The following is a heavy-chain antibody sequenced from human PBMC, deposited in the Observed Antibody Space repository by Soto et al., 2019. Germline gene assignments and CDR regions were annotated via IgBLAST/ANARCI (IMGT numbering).Heavy chain of an antibody. J-gene: IGHJ6*02. CDR1: GGTFGNYI. Sequence: QVLLLQSGAEVKKPGSSVKVSCKASGGTFGNYIISWVRQAPGQGLEWMGGIMPIFGTTDYVQKFQGRVTISADASTTTVYMVLNSLRSDDTAFYFCEAAVGFADFPVVWGQGTPVVVSS. CDR2: IMPIFGTT. D-gene: IGHD3-10*01. V-gene: IGHV1-69*01. CDR3: EAAVGFADFPVV.